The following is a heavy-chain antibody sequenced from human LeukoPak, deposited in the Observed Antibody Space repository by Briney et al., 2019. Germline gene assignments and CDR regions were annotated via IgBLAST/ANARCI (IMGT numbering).Heavy chain of an antibody. CDR1: GGSISSYY. J-gene: IGHJ5*02. V-gene: IGHV4-59*01. CDR2: IYYSGST. Sequence: SGTLSLTCTVSGGSISSYYWNWIRQPPGKGLEWIGYIYYSGSTNYNPSLKSRVTMSVDTSKNQFSLKLRSVTAADTAVYYGAREGEPDTSGYYWFDPWGQGTLVSVSS. CDR3: AREGEPDTSGYYWFDP. D-gene: IGHD3-22*01.